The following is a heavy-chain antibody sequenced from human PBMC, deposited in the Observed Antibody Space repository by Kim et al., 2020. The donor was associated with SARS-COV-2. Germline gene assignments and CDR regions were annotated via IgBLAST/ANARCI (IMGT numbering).Heavy chain of an antibody. Sequence: SETLSLTCAVYGGSFSGYYWSWIRQPPGKGLEWIGEINHSGSTNYNPSLKSRVTISVDTSKNQFSLKLSSVTAADTAVYYCARVSRCYGGNPRDAFDIWGQGTMVTVSS. V-gene: IGHV4-34*01. CDR1: GGSFSGYY. J-gene: IGHJ3*02. CDR3: ARVSRCYGGNPRDAFDI. CDR2: INHSGST. D-gene: IGHD4-17*01.